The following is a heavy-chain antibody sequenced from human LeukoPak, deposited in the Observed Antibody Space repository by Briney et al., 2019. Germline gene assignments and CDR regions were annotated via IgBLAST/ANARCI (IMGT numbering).Heavy chain of an antibody. CDR3: ARAWQWLPLDS. Sequence: ETLSLTCTVSGGSISSYYWSWIRQPAGKGLEWIGRIHTSGSTNYNPSLKSRVTMSVDTSKNQFSLKVTSVTAADTDVYYCARAWQWLPLDSWGQGTLVTVSS. D-gene: IGHD6-19*01. CDR2: IHTSGST. CDR1: GGSISSYY. J-gene: IGHJ4*02. V-gene: IGHV4-4*07.